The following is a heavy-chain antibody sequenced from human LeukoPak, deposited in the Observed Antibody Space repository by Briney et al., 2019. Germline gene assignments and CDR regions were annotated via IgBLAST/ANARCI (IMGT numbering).Heavy chain of an antibody. Sequence: PSETLSLTCAVYGGSFSGYYWSWIRQPPGKGLEWIGEINHSGSTNYNPSLKSRVTISVDTSKNQFSLKLSSVTAADTAVYYCARRRPRGVHYYGSGTNYYYYMDVWGKGTTVTVSS. D-gene: IGHD3-10*01. J-gene: IGHJ6*03. CDR3: ARRRPRGVHYYGSGTNYYYYMDV. CDR1: GGSFSGYY. V-gene: IGHV4-34*01. CDR2: INHSGST.